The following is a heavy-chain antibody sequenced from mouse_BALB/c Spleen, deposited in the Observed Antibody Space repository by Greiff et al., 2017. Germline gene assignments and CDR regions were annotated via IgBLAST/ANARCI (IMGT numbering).Heavy chain of an antibody. V-gene: IGHV5-6*02. D-gene: IGHD1-1*01. J-gene: IGHJ1*01. Sequence: DVKLVESGGDLVKPGGSLKLSCAASGFTFSSYGMSWVRQTPDKRLEWVATISSGGSYTYYPDSVKGRFTISRDNAKNTLYLQMSSLKSEDTAMYYCARGLYYGSSDWYFDVWGAGTTVTVSS. CDR2: ISSGGSYT. CDR3: ARGLYYGSSDWYFDV. CDR1: GFTFSSYG.